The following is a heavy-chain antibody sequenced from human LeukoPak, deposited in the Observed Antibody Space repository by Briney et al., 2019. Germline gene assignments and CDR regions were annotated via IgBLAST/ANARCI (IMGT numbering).Heavy chain of an antibody. D-gene: IGHD1-7*01. CDR1: GFSFSNYG. CDR2: IWYDGSNK. J-gene: IGHJ5*02. V-gene: IGHV3-33*01. CDR3: ARGGYNWNYNANWFDP. Sequence: GGSLRLSCAASGFSFSNYGMHWVRQAPGKGLEWVAVIWYDGSNKYYADSVKGRFTISRDNSKNTLYLQMNSLRAEDTAVYYCARGGYNWNYNANWFDPWGQGTLVTVSS.